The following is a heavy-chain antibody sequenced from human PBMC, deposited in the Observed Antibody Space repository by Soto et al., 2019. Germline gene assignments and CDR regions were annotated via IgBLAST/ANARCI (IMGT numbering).Heavy chain of an antibody. CDR1: GYTFTGYY. V-gene: IGHV1-2*04. CDR3: ARTPGYSSSWYFDY. Sequence: GASVKVSCKASGYTFTGYYMHWVRQAPGQGLEWMGWINPNSGGTNYAQKFQGWVTMTRDTSISTAYMELSRLRSDDTAVYYCARTPGYSSSWYFDYWGQGTLVTAPQ. D-gene: IGHD6-13*01. J-gene: IGHJ4*02. CDR2: INPNSGGT.